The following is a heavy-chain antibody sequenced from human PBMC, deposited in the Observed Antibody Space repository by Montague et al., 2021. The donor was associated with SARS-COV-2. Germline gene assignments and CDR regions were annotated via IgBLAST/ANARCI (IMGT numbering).Heavy chain of an antibody. J-gene: IGHJ6*02. CDR2: ISSSGSTI. CDR1: GFTFSSYE. CDR3: ARDPPDLGYDSSGYYYRYLPYYYYYGMDV. V-gene: IGHV3-48*03. Sequence: GSLRLSCAASGFTFSSYEMNWVRQAPGKGLEWVSYISSSGSTIYYADSVKGRFTISRDNAKNSLYLQMNSLRAEDTAVYYCARDPPDLGYDSSGYYYRYLPYYYYYGMDVWGQGTAVTVSS. D-gene: IGHD3-22*01.